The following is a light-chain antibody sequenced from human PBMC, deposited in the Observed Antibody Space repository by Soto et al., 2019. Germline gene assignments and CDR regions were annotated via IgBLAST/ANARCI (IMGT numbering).Light chain of an antibody. J-gene: IGKJ4*01. CDR3: QQDYRYPLT. CDR1: QGISDG. V-gene: IGKV1-6*01. Sequence: AIQMTQSPSSLSASVGDSVTITCRASQGISDGLGWYQQKPGKAPKLLIYAASSLESGVPSRFTGSGSGTEFTLTISSLQPEDFSTYYGQQDYRYPLTFGGGTKVEIK. CDR2: AAS.